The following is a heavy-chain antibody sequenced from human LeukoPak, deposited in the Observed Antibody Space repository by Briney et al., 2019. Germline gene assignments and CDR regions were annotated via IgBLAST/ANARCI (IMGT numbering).Heavy chain of an antibody. Sequence: SETLSLTCAVYGGSFSGYYWSWIRQPPGKGLEWIGEINHSGSTNYNPSLKSRVTISVDTSKNQFSLKLSSVTAADTAVYYCARQKIFQLYCTNGVCYPRSTTLDPWGQGTLVTVSS. V-gene: IGHV4-34*01. CDR1: GGSFSGYY. D-gene: IGHD2-8*01. CDR3: ARQKIFQLYCTNGVCYPRSTTLDP. J-gene: IGHJ5*02. CDR2: INHSGST.